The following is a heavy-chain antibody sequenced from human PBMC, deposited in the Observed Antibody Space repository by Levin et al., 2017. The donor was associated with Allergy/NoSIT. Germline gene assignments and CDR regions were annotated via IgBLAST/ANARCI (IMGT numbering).Heavy chain of an antibody. CDR2: INHSGST. J-gene: IGHJ6*02. CDR3: ARGHGYDFWSGGFAPYYYGMDV. D-gene: IGHD3-3*01. Sequence: SQTLSLTCAVYGGSFSGYYWSWIRQPPGKGLEWIGEINHSGSTNYNPSLKSRVTISVDTSKNQFSLKLSSVTAADTAVYYCARGHGYDFWSGGFAPYYYGMDVWGQGTTVTVSS. V-gene: IGHV4-34*01. CDR1: GGSFSGYY.